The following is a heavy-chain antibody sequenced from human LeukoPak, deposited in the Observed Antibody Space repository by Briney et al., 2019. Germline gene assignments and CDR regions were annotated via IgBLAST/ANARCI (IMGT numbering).Heavy chain of an antibody. J-gene: IGHJ4*02. CDR1: GGFISSGDYY. CDR3: AREGIQLWTRTGYYFDY. CDR2: IYYSGST. D-gene: IGHD5-18*01. V-gene: IGHV4-30-4*01. Sequence: SETLSLTCTVSGGFISSGDYYWSWIRQPPGKGLEWIGYIYYSGSTYYNPSLKSRVTISVDTSKNQFSLKLSSVTAADTAVYYCAREGIQLWTRTGYYFDYWGQGTLVTVSS.